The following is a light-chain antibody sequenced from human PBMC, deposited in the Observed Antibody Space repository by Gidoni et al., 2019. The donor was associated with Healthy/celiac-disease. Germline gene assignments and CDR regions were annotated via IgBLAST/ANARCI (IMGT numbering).Light chain of an antibody. CDR3: QQSYGTWT. J-gene: IGKJ1*01. Sequence: DIQMTQSPSSLSASVGDRVTITCRASQSISSYLNWYQQKPGKAPKLLIYAASSLQSGVPSRFSGSGSGTDFTLTISSLQPEDFATYYCQQSYGTWTFXXXTKVEIK. CDR1: QSISSY. V-gene: IGKV1-39*01. CDR2: AAS.